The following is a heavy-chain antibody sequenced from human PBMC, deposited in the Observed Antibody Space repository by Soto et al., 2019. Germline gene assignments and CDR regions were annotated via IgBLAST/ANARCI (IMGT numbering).Heavy chain of an antibody. D-gene: IGHD6-13*01. Sequence: QVQLQQWGAGLLKPSETLSLTCAVYGGSFSGYYWSWIRQPPGKGLEWIGEINHSGSTNYNPSLKSRVTISVDTSKNQFSLKLSSVTAADTAVYYCARDLSGYSSSWIYNWFDPWGQGTLVTVSS. CDR2: INHSGST. V-gene: IGHV4-34*01. J-gene: IGHJ5*02. CDR3: ARDLSGYSSSWIYNWFDP. CDR1: GGSFSGYY.